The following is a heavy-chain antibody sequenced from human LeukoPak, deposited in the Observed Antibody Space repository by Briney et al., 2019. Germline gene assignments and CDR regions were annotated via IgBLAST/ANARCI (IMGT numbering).Heavy chain of an antibody. CDR2: IKQDGSEK. CDR3: ARYTTAGYSSGWYGPSFDY. CDR1: GFTISSYW. D-gene: IGHD6-19*01. V-gene: IGHV3-7*01. Sequence: GGSLRLSCAASGFTISSYWMNWVRQAPGKGLEWVANIKQDGSEKYYVDSVKGRFTISRDNAKNSLYLQMNSLRAEDTAVYYCARYTTAGYSSGWYGPSFDYWGQGTLVTVSS. J-gene: IGHJ4*02.